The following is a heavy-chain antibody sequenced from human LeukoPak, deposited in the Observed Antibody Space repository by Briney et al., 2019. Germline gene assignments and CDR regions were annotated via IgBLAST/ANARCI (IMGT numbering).Heavy chain of an antibody. J-gene: IGHJ4*02. CDR2: INHSGST. Sequence: SETLSLTCAVYGGSFSGYYWSWIRQPPGKGLEWIGEINHSGSTNYNPSLKSRVTISVDTSKNQFSLKLSSVTAADTAVYYCAREGDARDYFDYWGQGTLVTVSS. V-gene: IGHV4-34*01. CDR3: AREGDARDYFDY. CDR1: GGSFSGYY. D-gene: IGHD2-21*02.